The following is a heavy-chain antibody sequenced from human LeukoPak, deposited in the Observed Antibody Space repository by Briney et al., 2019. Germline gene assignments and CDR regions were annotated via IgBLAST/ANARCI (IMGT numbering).Heavy chain of an antibody. D-gene: IGHD6-13*01. CDR1: GGSISSYY. CDR3: ARDNSIAAAPLGMDV. Sequence: SETLSLTCTVSGGSISSYYWSWIRQPPGKGLECIGYISYSGNTNYNPSLKSRVTISVDTSKNQFSLKLSSVTAADTAVYYCARDNSIAAAPLGMDVWGQGTTVTVSS. CDR2: ISYSGNT. J-gene: IGHJ6*02. V-gene: IGHV4-59*01.